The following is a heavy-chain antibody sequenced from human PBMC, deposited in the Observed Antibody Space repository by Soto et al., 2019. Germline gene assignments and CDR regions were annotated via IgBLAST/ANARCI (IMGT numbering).Heavy chain of an antibody. J-gene: IGHJ4*01. V-gene: IGHV3-64*01. CDR3: ARDEYGDYIFTY. D-gene: IGHD4-17*01. CDR2: VSPDGVNT. CDR1: GVTFNATT. Sequence: AGSMKLSCTGSGVTFNATTLHWVRKAPGKGLEYVSAVSPDGVNTYYANSVKGRFTISRDNSKNTLYLQMGSLRAEDMAVYYCARDEYGDYIFTYWGRGTLVTVSS.